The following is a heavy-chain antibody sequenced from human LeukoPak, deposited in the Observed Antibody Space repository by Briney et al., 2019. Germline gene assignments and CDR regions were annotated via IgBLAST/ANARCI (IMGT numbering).Heavy chain of an antibody. CDR2: ISHSENR. CDR1: GGSFSGYY. CDR3: ASFSVVTSFAN. J-gene: IGHJ4*02. D-gene: IGHD2-21*02. V-gene: IGHV4-34*01. Sequence: SETLSLTCAVSGGSFSGYYWTWIRQPPGKGLEWIGEISHSENRNYSPSLKSRLSISVDTSKNHVSLKLSSMTAADTAVYFCASFSVVTSFANWGQGTLVTVSS.